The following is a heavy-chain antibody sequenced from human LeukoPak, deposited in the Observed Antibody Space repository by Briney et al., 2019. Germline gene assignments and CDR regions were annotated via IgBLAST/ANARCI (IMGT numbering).Heavy chain of an antibody. V-gene: IGHV1-8*01. D-gene: IGHD2-15*01. J-gene: IGHJ5*02. Sequence: GASVKVSCEASGYTFTSYDINWVRQATGQGLEWMGWMNPNSGNTGYAQKFQGRVTMTRNTSISTAYMELSSLRSEDTAVYYCARGRYCSGGSCYHENWFDPWGQGTLVTVSS. CDR3: ARGRYCSGGSCYHENWFDP. CDR1: GYTFTSYD. CDR2: MNPNSGNT.